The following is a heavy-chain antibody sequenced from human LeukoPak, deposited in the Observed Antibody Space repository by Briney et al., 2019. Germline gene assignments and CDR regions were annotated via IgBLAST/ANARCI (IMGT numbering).Heavy chain of an antibody. CDR1: GYTFTSNY. CDR2: ISPSGGST. Sequence: GASLKVSCKAFGYTFTSNYMHWVRQAPGQGPEWMGVISPSGGSTTYAQKFQGRVTLTRDMSTSTDYLKLSSLRSEDTAVYYCARDNSVRDEAWWFNPWGQGTLVTVSS. D-gene: IGHD5-24*01. J-gene: IGHJ5*02. CDR3: ARDNSVRDEAWWFNP. V-gene: IGHV1-46*01.